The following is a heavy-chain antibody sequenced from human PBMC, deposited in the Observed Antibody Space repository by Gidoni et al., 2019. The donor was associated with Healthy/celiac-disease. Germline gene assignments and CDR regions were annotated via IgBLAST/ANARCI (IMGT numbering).Heavy chain of an antibody. CDR2: ISWNSGSI. V-gene: IGHV3-9*01. CDR1: GFTFDDYA. Sequence: EVQLVESGGGLVQPGRSLRLSCAASGFTFDDYAMHWVRQAPGKGLEWVSGISWNSGSIGYADSVKGRFTISRDNAKNSLYLQMNSLRAEDTALYYCAKDQAYSSSSFDYWGQGTLVTVSS. D-gene: IGHD6-6*01. CDR3: AKDQAYSSSSFDY. J-gene: IGHJ4*02.